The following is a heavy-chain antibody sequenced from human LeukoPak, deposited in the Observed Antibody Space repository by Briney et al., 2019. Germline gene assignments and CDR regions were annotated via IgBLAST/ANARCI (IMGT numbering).Heavy chain of an antibody. CDR3: ARVEGILLWFGEPHDAFDI. V-gene: IGHV1-46*01. D-gene: IGHD3-10*01. CDR2: INPSGGST. Sequence: RASVKVSCKASGYTFTSYYMYWVRQAPGQGLEWMGIINPSGGSTNYAQKFQGRVTMTRDTSISTAYMELSRLRSDDTAVYYCARVEGILLWFGEPHDAFDIWGQGTMVTVSS. CDR1: GYTFTSYY. J-gene: IGHJ3*02.